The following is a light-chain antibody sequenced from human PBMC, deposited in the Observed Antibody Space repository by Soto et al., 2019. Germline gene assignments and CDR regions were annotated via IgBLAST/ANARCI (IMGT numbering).Light chain of an antibody. V-gene: IGKV1-9*01. CDR2: AAS. CDR1: QGISSY. Sequence: DIQLTQSPSFLSASVGDRVTITCRASQGISSYLAWYQQKPGKAPKLLIYAASTLQSGVPSRFSGSGSGTEFTLPISSLQPQDFATYHSQQLNSYPPFTFGPGTKVDIK. J-gene: IGKJ3*01. CDR3: QQLNSYPPFT.